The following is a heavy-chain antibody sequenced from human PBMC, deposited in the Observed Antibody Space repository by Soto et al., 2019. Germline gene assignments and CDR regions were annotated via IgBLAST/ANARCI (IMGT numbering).Heavy chain of an antibody. V-gene: IGHV4-39*01. J-gene: IGHJ4*02. Sequence: SETLSLTCTVSGGSISSSSYYWGWIRQPPGKGLEWIGSIYYSGSTYYNPSLKSRVTISVDTSKNQFSLKLSSVTAADTAVYYCARLYCSSTSCYVDYWGQGTLVTVSS. CDR3: ARLYCSSTSCYVDY. CDR1: GGSISSSSYY. D-gene: IGHD2-2*01. CDR2: IYYSGST.